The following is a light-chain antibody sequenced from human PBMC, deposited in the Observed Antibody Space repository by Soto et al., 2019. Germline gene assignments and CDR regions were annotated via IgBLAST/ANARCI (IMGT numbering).Light chain of an antibody. CDR2: EVS. CDR1: SSDVGSYNL. CDR3: CSYAGTSTHTV. J-gene: IGLJ7*01. Sequence: QAVVPQPASVSGSPGQSITISCTGTSSDVGSYNLVSWYPQQPGKAPKLMISEVSKRPSGISDRFSGSKSGSTASLTISGLQSEYEADYYCCSYAGTSTHTVFVGGTQLTVL. V-gene: IGLV2-23*02.